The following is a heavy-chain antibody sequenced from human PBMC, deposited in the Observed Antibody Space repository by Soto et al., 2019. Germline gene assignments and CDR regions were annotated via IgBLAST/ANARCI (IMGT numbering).Heavy chain of an antibody. CDR3: ARSPKSTDFPYYFDF. D-gene: IGHD2-21*01. V-gene: IGHV4-34*01. J-gene: IGHJ4*02. Sequence: SETLSLTCAVYSRSFRDYYWTWIRQPPGKGLEFIGEINHSGTTHYNPSLKGRVTVSVDTSKNHFSLKMNSVTAADTAVYYCARSPKSTDFPYYFDFWGQGTLVTVSS. CDR1: SRSFRDYY. CDR2: INHSGTT.